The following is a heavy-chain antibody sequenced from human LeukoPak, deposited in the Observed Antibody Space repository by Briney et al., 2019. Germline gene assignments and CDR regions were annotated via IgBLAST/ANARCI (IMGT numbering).Heavy chain of an antibody. D-gene: IGHD6-19*01. V-gene: IGHV4-59*08. Sequence: SETLSLTCTVSGGSISSYYWSWIRQPPGKGLEWIGYIYYSGSTNYNPSLKSRVTISVDTSKNQFSLKLSSVTAADTAVYYCATSGWYLLPGVYWGQGTLVTVSS. CDR2: IYYSGST. CDR1: GGSISSYY. CDR3: ATSGWYLLPGVY. J-gene: IGHJ4*02.